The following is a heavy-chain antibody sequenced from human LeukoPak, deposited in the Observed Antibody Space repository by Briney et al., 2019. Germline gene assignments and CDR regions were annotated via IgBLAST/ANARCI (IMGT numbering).Heavy chain of an antibody. J-gene: IGHJ4*02. V-gene: IGHV5-51*01. D-gene: IGHD3-22*01. Sequence: GEPLEISCKGSGYSFTSYWIGWVRQLPGKGLEWMGIIYPGDSDTRYRTSFQGQVTISDDKSISPAFLQWRTLKASAPALYSLAMRSYSYDGSGYYSFDYWGQGTLVTVSS. CDR2: IYPGDSDT. CDR1: GYSFTSYW. CDR3: AMRSYSYDGSGYYSFDY.